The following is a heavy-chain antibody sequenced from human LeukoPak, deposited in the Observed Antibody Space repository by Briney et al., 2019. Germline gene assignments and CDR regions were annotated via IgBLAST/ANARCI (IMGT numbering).Heavy chain of an antibody. V-gene: IGHV1-69*02. CDR3: AVTYSSQKKNWFDP. CDR1: GGTFSSYT. CDR2: IIPILGIA. J-gene: IGHJ5*02. D-gene: IGHD6-13*01. Sequence: SVKVSCKASGGTFSSYTISWVRQAPGQGLEWMGRIIPILGIAIYAQKFQGRVTITADKSTSTAYMELSSLRSEDTAVYYCAVTYSSQKKNWFDPWGQRTLVTVSS.